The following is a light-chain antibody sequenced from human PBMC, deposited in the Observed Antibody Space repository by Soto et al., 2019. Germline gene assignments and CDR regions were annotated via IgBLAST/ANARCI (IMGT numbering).Light chain of an antibody. CDR1: SSNIGAGYD. V-gene: IGLV1-40*01. CDR3: QVWASTAEFFV. J-gene: IGLJ1*01. CDR2: GTI. Sequence: QSVLTQPPSVSGAPGQRVTISCTGSSSNIGAGYDVHWYQQRPETAPKLLIFGTINRPSGVPDRISASRSGDTATLTISRVDAGDEADYYCQVWASTAEFFVFGSGTKVTVL.